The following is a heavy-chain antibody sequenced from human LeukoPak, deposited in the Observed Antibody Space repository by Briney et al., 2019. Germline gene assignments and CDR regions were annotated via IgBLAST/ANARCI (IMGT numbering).Heavy chain of an antibody. Sequence: GGSLRLSCAASGFTVSNNYMSWVRQAPGKGLEWVSSIATSSDYIYYAGSLKGRFTISRDNAKNSLYLHMNSLRPDDTAVYYCARGRSITILRGVAISDGFDIWGQGTKVTVS. CDR3: ARGRSITILRGVAISDGFDI. CDR2: IATSSDYI. CDR1: GFTVSNNY. D-gene: IGHD3-10*01. V-gene: IGHV3-21*06. J-gene: IGHJ3*02.